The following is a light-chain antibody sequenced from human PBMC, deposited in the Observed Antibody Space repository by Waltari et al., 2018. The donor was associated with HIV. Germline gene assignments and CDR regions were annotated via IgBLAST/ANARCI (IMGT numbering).Light chain of an antibody. CDR1: QRIFYTSNRQNY. J-gene: IGKJ5*01. CDR2: WTS. Sequence: DIVMTQSPDSLAVSLGERATINCRSSQRIFYTSNRQNYLAWHQLKPGQPPKLLIYWTSTRESGVPDRFSGSGSGTAFTLSISSLQADDVALYYCQQYYTTPITFGQGTRLEIK. CDR3: QQYYTTPIT. V-gene: IGKV4-1*01.